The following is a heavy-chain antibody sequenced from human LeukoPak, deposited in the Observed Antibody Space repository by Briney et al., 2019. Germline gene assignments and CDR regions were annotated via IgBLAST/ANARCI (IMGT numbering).Heavy chain of an antibody. CDR3: ARGYYDILTGHWFDP. V-gene: IGHV4-61*09. CDR2: IYPSRST. Sequence: SGTLSLTCTVSGGSISSGGDYWSWIRQPAGKGLEWIGHIYPSRSTDYNPSLKSRVTISVDTSKNQFSLKLSSVTAADTAVYYCARGYYDILTGHWFDPWGQGTLVTVSS. J-gene: IGHJ5*02. CDR1: GGSISSGGDY. D-gene: IGHD3-9*01.